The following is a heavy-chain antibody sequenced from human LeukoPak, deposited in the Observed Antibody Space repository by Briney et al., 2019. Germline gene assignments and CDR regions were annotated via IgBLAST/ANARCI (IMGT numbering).Heavy chain of an antibody. J-gene: IGHJ4*02. Sequence: SVKVSCKASGYTFTGYYMHWVRQAPGQGLEWMGCINPNSGGTNYAQKFQGRVTMTRATSISTAYMELSRLRSDDTAVYYCARPSEADYYFDYWGQGTLVTVSS. V-gene: IGHV1-2*02. CDR1: GYTFTGYY. CDR3: ARPSEADYYFDY. D-gene: IGHD2-15*01. CDR2: INPNSGGT.